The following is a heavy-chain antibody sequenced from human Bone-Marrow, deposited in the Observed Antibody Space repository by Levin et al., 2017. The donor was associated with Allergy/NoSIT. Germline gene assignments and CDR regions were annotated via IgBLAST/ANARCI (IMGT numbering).Heavy chain of an antibody. CDR1: GGTFSSYA. CDR3: ARRRGPPMACITIFGVVIIRKNQGNWFDP. CDR2: IIPIFGTA. V-gene: IGHV1-69*06. J-gene: IGHJ5*02. D-gene: IGHD3-3*01. Sequence: PTASVKVSCKASGGTFSSYAISWVRQAPGQGLEWMGGIIPIFGTANYAQKFQGRVTITADKSTSTAYMELSSLRSEDTAVYYCARRRGPPMACITIFGVVIIRKNQGNWFDPWGQGTLVTVSS.